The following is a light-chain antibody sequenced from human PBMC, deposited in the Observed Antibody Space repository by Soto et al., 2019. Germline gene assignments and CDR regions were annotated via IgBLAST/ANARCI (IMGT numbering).Light chain of an antibody. J-gene: IGKJ1*01. CDR2: DVS. CDR3: QQRSDWPWT. Sequence: PGERGTLSCRASESVTNYLAWYQQKPGQAPRPLVYDVSNRATGIPARFSGGGSGTDFTLTISNLEPEDFAVYYCQQRSDWPWTFGQGTKVEIK. CDR1: ESVTNY. V-gene: IGKV3-11*01.